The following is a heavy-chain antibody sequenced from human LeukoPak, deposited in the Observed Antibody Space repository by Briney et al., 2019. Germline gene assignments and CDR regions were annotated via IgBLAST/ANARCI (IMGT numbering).Heavy chain of an antibody. CDR1: GGSISSYY. J-gene: IGHJ4*02. D-gene: IGHD2-2*01. CDR3: ARGLGPTSIDY. V-gene: IGHV4-59*01. Sequence: SETLSLTCTVSGGSISSYYWSWIRQPPGKGLEWIGYIYYSGSTNYNPSLKSRVTISVDTSKNQFSLKLSSVTAADTAVYYCARGLGPTSIDYWGQGTLVTVSS. CDR2: IYYSGST.